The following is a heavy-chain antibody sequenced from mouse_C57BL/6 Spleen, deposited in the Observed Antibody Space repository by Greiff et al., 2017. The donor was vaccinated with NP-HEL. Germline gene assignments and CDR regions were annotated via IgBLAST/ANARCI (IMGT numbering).Heavy chain of an antibody. J-gene: IGHJ4*01. CDR1: GYTFTSYW. CDR2: IDPSDSYT. Sequence: QVQLKQPGAELVMPGASVKLSCKASGYTFTSYWMHWVKQRPGQGLEWIGEIDPSDSYTNYNQKFKGKSTLTVDKSSSTAYMQLSSLTSEDSAVYYCARSRRYYAMDYWGQGTSVTVSS. V-gene: IGHV1-69*01. CDR3: ARSRRYYAMDY.